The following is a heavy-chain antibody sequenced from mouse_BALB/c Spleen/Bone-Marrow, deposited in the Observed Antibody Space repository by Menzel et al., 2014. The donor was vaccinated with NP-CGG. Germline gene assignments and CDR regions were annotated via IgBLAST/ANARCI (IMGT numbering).Heavy chain of an antibody. J-gene: IGHJ3*01. Sequence: EVQRVESGAELVKPGASVKLSCTASGFNIKDTYMHWVKQRPEQGLEWIGRIDPANGNTKYDPKFQGKATITADTSSNTAYLQLSSLTSKDTAVYYCARLDLVAYWGQGTLVTVSA. CDR2: IDPANGNT. CDR1: GFNIKDTY. CDR3: ARLDLVAY. V-gene: IGHV14-3*02.